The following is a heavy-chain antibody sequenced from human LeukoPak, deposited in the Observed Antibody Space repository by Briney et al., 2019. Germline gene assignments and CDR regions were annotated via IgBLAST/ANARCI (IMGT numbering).Heavy chain of an antibody. D-gene: IGHD6-6*01. Sequence: GASVKVSCKASGGTFSSYAISWVRQAPGQGLEWMGRIIPILGIANYAQKFQGRVTITADKSTSTAYMELSSLRSDDTAVYYCARVEYSSDNWFDPWGQGTLVTVSS. CDR2: IIPILGIA. V-gene: IGHV1-69*04. J-gene: IGHJ5*02. CDR3: ARVEYSSDNWFDP. CDR1: GGTFSSYA.